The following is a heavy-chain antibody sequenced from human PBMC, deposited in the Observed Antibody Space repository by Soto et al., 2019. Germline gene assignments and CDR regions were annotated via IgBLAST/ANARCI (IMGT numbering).Heavy chain of an antibody. CDR3: AKLWFGELAPVDF. V-gene: IGHV3-23*01. D-gene: IGHD3-10*01. J-gene: IGHJ4*02. CDR2: IGGSGGST. Sequence: GGSLRLSCAASGFTFSSYAMSWVRQAPGKGLEWVSTIGGSGGSTYYADSVKGRFAISRDNSKNTLSLQMNSLRAEDTAIYYCAKLWFGELAPVDFWGQGTLVTVSS. CDR1: GFTFSSYA.